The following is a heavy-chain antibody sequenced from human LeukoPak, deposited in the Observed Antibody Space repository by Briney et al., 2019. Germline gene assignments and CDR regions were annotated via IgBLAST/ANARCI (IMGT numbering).Heavy chain of an antibody. CDR3: VRGVVVPTTITYWFDP. V-gene: IGHV1-46*01. Sequence: ASVKVSCKASGYTFTSYYMHWVRQAPGQGLEWMGLINPSRGSTSYAQKFQDRVTMTRDTSTSTVYMELSSLRSEDTAVYYCVRGVVVPTTITYWFDPWGQGTLVTVSS. D-gene: IGHD2-2*02. CDR2: INPSRGST. CDR1: GYTFTSYY. J-gene: IGHJ5*02.